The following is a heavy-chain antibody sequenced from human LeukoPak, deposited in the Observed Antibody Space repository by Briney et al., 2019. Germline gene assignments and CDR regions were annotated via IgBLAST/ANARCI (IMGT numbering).Heavy chain of an antibody. D-gene: IGHD1-26*01. V-gene: IGHV4-4*07. CDR1: GGSISSYY. Sequence: PSETLSLTCTVSGGSISSYYWSWIRQPAGRGLEWIGRIYSSGSTNYNPSLKSRVTISVDKSKNQFSLKLSSVTAADTAVYYCARYSGSYLYYFDYWGQGTLVTVSS. CDR2: IYSSGST. J-gene: IGHJ4*02. CDR3: ARYSGSYLYYFDY.